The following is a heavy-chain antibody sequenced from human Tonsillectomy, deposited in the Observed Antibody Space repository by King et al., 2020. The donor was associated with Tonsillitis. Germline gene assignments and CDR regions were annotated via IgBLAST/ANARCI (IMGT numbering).Heavy chain of an antibody. V-gene: IGHV3-7*03. J-gene: IGHJ4*02. Sequence: VQLVESGGGLVQPGGSLRLSCAASGFTFSTSWMTWVRQTPGKGLEWVANIKEDGSEKNYVDSVKGRFTISRDNAKNSVYLQMNSLRVEDTAVYYCATGGEGSGSRPSHYWGQGTLVTVSP. D-gene: IGHD3-22*01. CDR2: IKEDGSEK. CDR3: ATGGEGSGSRPSHY. CDR1: GFTFSTSW.